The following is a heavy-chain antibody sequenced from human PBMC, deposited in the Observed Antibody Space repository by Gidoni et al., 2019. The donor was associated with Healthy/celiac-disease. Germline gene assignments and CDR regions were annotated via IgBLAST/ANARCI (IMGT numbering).Heavy chain of an antibody. V-gene: IGHV3-30*18. CDR1: GCTFSSSG. D-gene: IGHD4-17*01. CDR3: AKDDYGDEPSLSSGFDY. Sequence: HVQLVGAGGGVVQPGRALGLSCAASGCTFSSSGTHWVRQAPGKGLEWVAVISYDGSNKYYADSVKGRFTISRDNSKNTLYLQMNSLRAEDTAVYYCAKDDYGDEPSLSSGFDYWGQGTLVTVSS. J-gene: IGHJ4*02. CDR2: ISYDGSNK.